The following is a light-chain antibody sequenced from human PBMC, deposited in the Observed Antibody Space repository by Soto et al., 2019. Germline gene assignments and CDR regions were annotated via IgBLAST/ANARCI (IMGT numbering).Light chain of an antibody. CDR1: QSVSSN. V-gene: IGKV3-15*01. Sequence: EIVMTQSPATLSVSPGERATLSRRASQSVSSNLAWYQQKPGQAPRLLIYGASTRATGIPARFSGSGSGTEFTLTISSLQSDDFATYYCQQYKSFSLTFGGGTRVEVK. J-gene: IGKJ4*01. CDR2: GAS. CDR3: QQYKSFSLT.